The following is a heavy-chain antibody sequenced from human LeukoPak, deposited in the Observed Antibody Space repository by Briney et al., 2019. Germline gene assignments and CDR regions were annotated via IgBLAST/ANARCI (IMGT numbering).Heavy chain of an antibody. CDR1: GGSISSYY. V-gene: IGHV4-59*01. Sequence: SKTLSLTCTVSGGSISSYYWSWIRQPPGKGLEWIGYIYYSGSTNYNPSLKSRVTISVNTSKNQFSLKLSSVTAADLAVYYCARDRGVCGGDCYTYYYYGMDDWGQGTTVTVSS. J-gene: IGHJ6*02. CDR3: ARDRGVCGGDCYTYYYYGMDD. CDR2: IYYSGST. D-gene: IGHD2-21*02.